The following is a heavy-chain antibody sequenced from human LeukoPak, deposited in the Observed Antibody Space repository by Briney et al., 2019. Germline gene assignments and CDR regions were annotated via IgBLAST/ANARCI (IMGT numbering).Heavy chain of an antibody. CDR3: ARHRQYDTDAFDT. CDR1: GGSISPYY. Sequence: SETLSLTCTVSGGSISPYYWSWVRQPPGRGLDWIGYISYSGSTNYNPSLKSRVTISVDTSRNQFSLKLSSVTAADTAVYYCARHRQYDTDAFDTWGQGTMVTVSS. CDR2: ISYSGST. J-gene: IGHJ3*02. V-gene: IGHV4-59*08. D-gene: IGHD2/OR15-2a*01.